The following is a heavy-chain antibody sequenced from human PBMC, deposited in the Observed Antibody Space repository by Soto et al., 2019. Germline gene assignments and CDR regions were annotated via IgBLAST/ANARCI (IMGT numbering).Heavy chain of an antibody. CDR1: GGTFSSYA. D-gene: IGHD3-3*01. CDR3: AKDSPPPYDFWSGYSNKYNWFDT. V-gene: IGHV1-69*13. Sequence: SVKVSCKASGGTFSSYAISWVRQAPGQGLEWMGGIIPIFGTANYAQKFQGRVTITADESTSTAYMELSSLRSEDTAVYYCAKDSPPPYDFWSGYSNKYNWFDTWGQGTLVTVSS. CDR2: IIPIFGTA. J-gene: IGHJ5*02.